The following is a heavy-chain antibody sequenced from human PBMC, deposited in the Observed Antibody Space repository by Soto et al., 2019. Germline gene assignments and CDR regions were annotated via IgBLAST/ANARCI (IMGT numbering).Heavy chain of an antibody. Sequence: EVQLVESGGGLVQPGGSLRLSCAASGFTFSSYSMNWVRQAPGKGLEWVSYISSSSSTIYYADSVKGRFTISRDNAKNSLYLQMNSLRAEDTAVYYCARDGYCSGGSCYSDRGSGYWGQGTLVTVSS. CDR1: GFTFSSYS. CDR3: ARDGYCSGGSCYSDRGSGY. J-gene: IGHJ4*02. V-gene: IGHV3-48*01. D-gene: IGHD2-15*01. CDR2: ISSSSSTI.